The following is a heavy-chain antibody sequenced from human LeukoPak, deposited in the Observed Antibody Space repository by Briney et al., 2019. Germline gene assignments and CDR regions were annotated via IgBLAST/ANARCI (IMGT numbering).Heavy chain of an antibody. V-gene: IGHV3-13*01. CDR2: IGTAGDT. CDR1: GFTFSKYD. CDR3: ARRAILTGSFDY. J-gene: IGHJ4*02. Sequence: PGGSLRLSCAASGFTFSKYDMHWVRQVTGKGLEWVSAIGTAGDTYYPSSVKGRFTISRENAKKSLYLHMNSLRAGDTAVYYGARRAILTGSFDYWGQGTLVTVSS. D-gene: IGHD3-9*01.